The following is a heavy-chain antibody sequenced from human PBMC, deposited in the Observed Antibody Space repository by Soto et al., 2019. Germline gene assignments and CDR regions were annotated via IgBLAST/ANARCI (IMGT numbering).Heavy chain of an antibody. J-gene: IGHJ2*01. CDR2: ISPDGSTT. CDR3: AKDRVPDSDYGRYFDL. D-gene: IGHD4-17*01. CDR1: GFTVSTYW. V-gene: IGHV3-74*01. Sequence: EVQLVESGGGLVQPGGSLRLSCAASGFTVSTYWMHWVRQDPGKGLMWVSRISPDGSTTTYADPVRGRFTISRDTAENTLYLQMNSRRVEDTAVYYCAKDRVPDSDYGRYFDLWGRGTLVTVSS.